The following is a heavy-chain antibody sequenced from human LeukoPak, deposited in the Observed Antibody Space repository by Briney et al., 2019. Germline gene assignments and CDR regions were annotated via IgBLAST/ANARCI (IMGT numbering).Heavy chain of an antibody. D-gene: IGHD3-22*01. CDR1: GGTFSSYA. CDR2: IIPILGIA. Sequence: GASVKVSCKASGGTFSSYAISWVRQAPGQGLEWMGRIIPILGIANYAQKFQGRVMITADKSTSTAYMELSSLRSEDTAVYYCARGAYYYDSSGYCLDYWGQGTLVTVSS. J-gene: IGHJ4*02. CDR3: ARGAYYYDSSGYCLDY. V-gene: IGHV1-69*04.